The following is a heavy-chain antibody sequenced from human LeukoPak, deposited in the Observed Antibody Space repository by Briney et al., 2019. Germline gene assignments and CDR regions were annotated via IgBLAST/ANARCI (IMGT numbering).Heavy chain of an antibody. CDR3: ARGEPYSYGHDAFEI. Sequence: SETLSLTCTVSGGSISSYYWSWIRQPPGKGLEWIGYIYYSGSTNYNPSLKSRVTISVDTSKNQFSLKLSSVTAADTAVYYCARGEPYSYGHDAFEIWGQGTMVTVSS. D-gene: IGHD5-18*01. V-gene: IGHV4-59*01. CDR2: IYYSGST. J-gene: IGHJ3*02. CDR1: GGSISSYY.